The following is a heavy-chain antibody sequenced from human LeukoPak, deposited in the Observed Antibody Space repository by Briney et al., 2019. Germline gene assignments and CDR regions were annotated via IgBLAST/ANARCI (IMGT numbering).Heavy chain of an antibody. CDR1: GFTFSSYS. CDR2: ISSSSSYI. J-gene: IGHJ4*02. Sequence: GGSLRLSCAASGFTFSSYSMNWVRQAPGKGLEWVSSISSSSSYIYYADSVKGRFTISRDNAKNSLYLQMNSLRAEDTAVYYCARAHYQLAHDLDYWGQGTLVTVSS. D-gene: IGHD2-2*01. V-gene: IGHV3-21*01. CDR3: ARAHYQLAHDLDY.